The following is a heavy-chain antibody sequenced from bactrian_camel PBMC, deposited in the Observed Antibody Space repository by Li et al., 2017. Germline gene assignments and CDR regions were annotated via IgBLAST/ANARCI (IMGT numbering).Heavy chain of an antibody. Sequence: HVQLVESGGGSVQSGRSLRLSCVASGHTFSRNCMGWFRQAPGKEREAVASMYTLGSDGNTYYSEAVKGRFIISRDIGENAVRLRMSDLSPRDTAVYFCAVDRPIRLVAPIITFRKIQNCGDTDDLYWGQGTQVTVS. J-gene: IGHJ4*01. V-gene: IGHV3-2*01. CDR1: GHTFSRNC. CDR3: AVDRPIRLVAPIITFRKIQNCGDTDDLY. CDR2: MYTLGSDGNT. D-gene: IGHD7*01.